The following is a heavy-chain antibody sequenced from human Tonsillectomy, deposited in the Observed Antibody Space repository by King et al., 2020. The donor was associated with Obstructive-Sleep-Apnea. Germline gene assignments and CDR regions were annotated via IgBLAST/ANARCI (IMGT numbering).Heavy chain of an antibody. J-gene: IGHJ4*02. CDR3: AKQKGQCCVGYCYAY. CDR2: GYHSGAA. CDR1: GASISSHDW. V-gene: IGHV4-4*02. Sequence: QLQESGPGLVRPSGTLSLTCAVSGASISSHDWWSWVRQPPGKGLEWIGEGYHSGAANYNPSLTSRVTISVDKSKNQFSLNLSSVTAADTAVYYCAKQKGQCCVGYCYAYWGQGTLVTVSS. D-gene: IGHD2-21*02.